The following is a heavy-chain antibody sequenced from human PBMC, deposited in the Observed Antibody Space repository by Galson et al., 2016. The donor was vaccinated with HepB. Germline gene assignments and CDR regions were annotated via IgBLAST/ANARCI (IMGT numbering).Heavy chain of an antibody. V-gene: IGHV3-74*01. D-gene: IGHD6-19*01. CDR1: GFTFSLYW. CDR3: ARGSNDWYGIDY. J-gene: IGHJ4*02. Sequence: SLRLSCAASGFTFSLYWMHWVRQVPGKGLMWVSRINNGGTYTNYADSARGRFSIFRDDAKNTLYLQMTSLRAEDTAIYYCARGSNDWYGIDYWGQGTLATVSS. CDR2: INNGGTYT.